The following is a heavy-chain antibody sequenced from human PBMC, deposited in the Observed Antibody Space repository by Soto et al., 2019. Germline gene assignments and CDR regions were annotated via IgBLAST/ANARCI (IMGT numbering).Heavy chain of an antibody. CDR3: ARGFYYDSSGYYYRPESGLYFQH. CDR2: IWYDGSNK. D-gene: IGHD3-22*01. J-gene: IGHJ1*01. Sequence: GGSLRLSCAASGFTFSSYGMHWVRQAPGKGLEWVAVIWYDGSNKYYADSVKGRFTISRDNSKNTLYLQMNSLRAEDTAVYYCARGFYYDSSGYYYRPESGLYFQHWGQGTLVTVSS. V-gene: IGHV3-33*01. CDR1: GFTFSSYG.